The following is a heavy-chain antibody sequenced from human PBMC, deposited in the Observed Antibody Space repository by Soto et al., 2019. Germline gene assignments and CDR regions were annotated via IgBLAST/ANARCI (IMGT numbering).Heavy chain of an antibody. J-gene: IGHJ6*04. Sequence: PSETLSLTCTVSGGSISSSSYYWGWIRQPPGKGLEWIGRIYYSGSTYYNPSLKSRVTISVDTSKNQFSLKLSSVTAADTAVYYCARARKGSGSDYYYHYGMDVWGKGTTVTVSS. D-gene: IGHD3-3*01. V-gene: IGHV4-39*01. CDR3: ARARKGSGSDYYYHYGMDV. CDR2: IYYSGST. CDR1: GGSISSSSYY.